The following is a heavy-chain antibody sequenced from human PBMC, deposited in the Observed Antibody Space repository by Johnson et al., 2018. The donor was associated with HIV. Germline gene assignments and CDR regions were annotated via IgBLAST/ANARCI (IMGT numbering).Heavy chain of an antibody. CDR2: IKPDGREK. D-gene: IGHD2-21*01. CDR1: GFAFSAYW. V-gene: IGHV3-7*01. Sequence: VQLVESGGGVVQPGGSLRLSCAASGFAFSAYWMNWVRQAPGQGLEWVANIKPDGREKSYVDSVKGRFTVSRDNVKNTLYLEMHSLRVDDTAVYYCACGTTYTGWIAHNIWGQGTLVTVS. CDR3: ACGTTYTGWIAHNI. J-gene: IGHJ3*02.